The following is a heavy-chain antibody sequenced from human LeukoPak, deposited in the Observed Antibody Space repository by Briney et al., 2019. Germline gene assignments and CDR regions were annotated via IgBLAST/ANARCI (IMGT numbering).Heavy chain of an antibody. V-gene: IGHV4-59*01. D-gene: IGHD6-19*01. J-gene: IGHJ5*02. CDR3: ARDMGQWLLNWFDP. CDR1: GGSISSYY. CDR2: IYYSGST. Sequence: PSETLSLTCTVSGGSISSYYWSWIRQPPGKGLEWIGYIYYSGSTNYNPSLKSRVTISVDTSKNQFSLKLSSVTAADTAVYYCARDMGQWLLNWFDPWGQGTLVTVSS.